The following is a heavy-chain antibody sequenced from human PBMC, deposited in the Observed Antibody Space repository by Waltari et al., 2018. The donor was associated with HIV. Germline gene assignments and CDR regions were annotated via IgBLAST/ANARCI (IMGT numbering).Heavy chain of an antibody. Sequence: EVQLVESGGGLVQPGGSLRLSCAASGLAFSDYHMDWVRQAPGKGLEWVGRIRNKPSSYTTEYAASVKGRFSISRDDSRNSLYLQMNSLKTEDTAMYYCTTSAIGNIFDNWGQGTLVTVSS. V-gene: IGHV3-72*01. CDR3: TTSAIGNIFDN. CDR1: GLAFSDYH. CDR2: IRNKPSSYTT. J-gene: IGHJ4*02. D-gene: IGHD1-1*01.